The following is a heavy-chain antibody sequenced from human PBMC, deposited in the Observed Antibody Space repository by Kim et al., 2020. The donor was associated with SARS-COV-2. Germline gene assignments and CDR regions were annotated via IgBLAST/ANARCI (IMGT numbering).Heavy chain of an antibody. V-gene: IGHV3-11*03. D-gene: IGHD3-22*01. CDR3: ARHHSTYYYDSSGYYRALTPEYYYYGMDV. J-gene: IGHJ6*02. CDR1: GFTFSDYY. Sequence: GGSLRRSCAASGFTFSDYYMSWIRQAPGKGLEWVSYISSSSSYTNYADSVKGRFTISRDNVKNSLYLQMNSLRAEDTAVYYCARHHSTYYYDSSGYYRALTPEYYYYGMDVWGQGTTVTVSS. CDR2: ISSSSSYT.